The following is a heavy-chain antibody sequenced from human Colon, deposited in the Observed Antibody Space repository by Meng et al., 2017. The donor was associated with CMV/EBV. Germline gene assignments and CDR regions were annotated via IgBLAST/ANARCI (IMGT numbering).Heavy chain of an antibody. CDR2: INPNSGGT. J-gene: IGHJ3*02. Sequence: ASVKVSCKGSGYTFSDYYMHWVRQAPGKGLEWMGWINPNSGGTNYAQNFQGRVTMTRDTSINTVYMDLSRLTSDDTAVYYCARLAPDSSSWFDAFDIWGQGTMVTVS. V-gene: IGHV1-2*02. CDR3: ARLAPDSSSWFDAFDI. D-gene: IGHD6-13*01. CDR1: GYTFSDYY.